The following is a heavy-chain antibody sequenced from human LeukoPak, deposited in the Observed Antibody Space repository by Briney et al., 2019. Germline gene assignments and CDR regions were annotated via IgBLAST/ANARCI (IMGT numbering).Heavy chain of an antibody. Sequence: SETLSLTCTVSGGSISSYYWSWIRQPPGKGLEWIGYIYYSGSTNYNPSLKSRVTVSGDTSKNQFSLKLSSVTAADTAVYYCARGTTGIYLKYYFDYWGQGTLVTVSS. D-gene: IGHD1-26*01. J-gene: IGHJ4*02. CDR1: GGSISSYY. CDR2: IYYSGST. CDR3: ARGTTGIYLKYYFDY. V-gene: IGHV4-59*08.